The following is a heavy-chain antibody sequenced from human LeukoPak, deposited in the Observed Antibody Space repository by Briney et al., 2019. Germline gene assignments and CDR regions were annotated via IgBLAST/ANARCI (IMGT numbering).Heavy chain of an antibody. D-gene: IGHD5-24*01. CDR2: ISRSGEST. J-gene: IGHJ4*02. Sequence: PGGSLRLSCAASRFIFGIYTMTWVRQAPGKGLEWVSAISRSGESTYYADSVRGRFTISRDNYQNTLYLQMNSLTDEDTAIYYCARSPGEMAYDFWGQGTLVTVSS. V-gene: IGHV3-23*01. CDR1: RFIFGIYT. CDR3: ARSPGEMAYDF.